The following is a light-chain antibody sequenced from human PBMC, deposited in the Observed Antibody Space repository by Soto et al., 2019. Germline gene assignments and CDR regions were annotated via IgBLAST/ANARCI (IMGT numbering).Light chain of an antibody. V-gene: IGKV3-15*01. CDR3: QQYNKGPVT. J-gene: IGKJ1*01. Sequence: EIVMTQSPVTLSVSPGERATRSCRASQSISRNLAWYQQKLGQAPRLLIYGASTRATGISARFSGSGSGTKFTLTISSLQSEDFGVYYCQQYNKGPVTFGQGTKVDIK. CDR2: GAS. CDR1: QSISRN.